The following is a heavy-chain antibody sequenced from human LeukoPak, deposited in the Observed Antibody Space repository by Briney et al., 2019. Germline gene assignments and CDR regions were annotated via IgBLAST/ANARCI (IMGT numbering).Heavy chain of an antibody. J-gene: IGHJ4*02. CDR3: ARDRGYSYAFDY. CDR1: GGSISSYY. Sequence: SETLSLTCTVSGGSISSYYWSWIRQPAGKGLEWIGRIYTSGSTNYNPPLKSRVNISIDTSKNQFSLKLNSVTAADTAVYYCARDRGYSYAFDYWGQGTLVTVSS. D-gene: IGHD5-18*01. CDR2: IYTSGST. V-gene: IGHV4-4*07.